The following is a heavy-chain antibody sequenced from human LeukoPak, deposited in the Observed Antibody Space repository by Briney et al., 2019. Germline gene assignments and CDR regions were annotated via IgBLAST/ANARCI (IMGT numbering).Heavy chain of an antibody. CDR3: VRLKGWEPRGYYYYMDV. D-gene: IGHD1-26*01. J-gene: IGHJ6*03. Sequence: ASVKVSCKASGYTFTSYDINWVRQATGQGLEWMGWMNPNSGNTGYAQKFQGRVTMTRNTSISTAYMELSSLRSEDTAVYYCVRLKGWEPRGYYYYMDVWGRGTTVTVSS. V-gene: IGHV1-8*01. CDR2: MNPNSGNT. CDR1: GYTFTSYD.